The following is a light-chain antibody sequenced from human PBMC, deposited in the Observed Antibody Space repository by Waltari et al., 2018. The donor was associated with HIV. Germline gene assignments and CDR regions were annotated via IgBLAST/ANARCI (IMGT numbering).Light chain of an antibody. CDR1: QSVSISY. J-gene: IGKJ1*01. CDR2: GTS. CDR3: QQYGISSGT. V-gene: IGKV3-20*01. Sequence: EIVLTQSPGTLSLSPGERATLSCRASQSVSISYLAWYQQKPGQAPRLLIYGTSTRATGIPDRFSGSGSGTDFTLTINRLEPEDFAVYYCQQYGISSGTFGQGTKVEIK.